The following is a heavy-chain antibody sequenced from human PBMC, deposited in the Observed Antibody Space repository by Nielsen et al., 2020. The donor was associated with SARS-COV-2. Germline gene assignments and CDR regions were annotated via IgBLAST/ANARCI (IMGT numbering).Heavy chain of an antibody. D-gene: IGHD6-13*01. J-gene: IGHJ5*02. CDR2: ISGGGVST. CDR3: AKERASSLQYNWFDP. CDR1: GFSFSSYA. Sequence: GGSLRLSCAASGFSFSSYAMSWVRQTPGKGLEWVSSISGGGVSTNYADSMKGRFTISRDNSKNMLYLQMNSLRAEDTAVYYCAKERASSLQYNWFDPWGQGTLVTVSS. V-gene: IGHV3-23*01.